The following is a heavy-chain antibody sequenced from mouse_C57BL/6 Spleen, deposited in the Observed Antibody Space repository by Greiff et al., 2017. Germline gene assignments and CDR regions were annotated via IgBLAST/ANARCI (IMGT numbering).Heavy chain of an antibody. Sequence: VQLQQPGAELVKPGASVKVSCKASGYTFTSYWMHWVKQRPGQGLEWIGRIHPSDSDTNYNQKFKGKATLTVDKSSSTAYMQLSSLTSEDSVVYYCAIGYYGSSYYFDYWGKGTTLPVSS. D-gene: IGHD1-1*01. CDR2: IHPSDSDT. CDR3: AIGYYGSSYYFDY. J-gene: IGHJ2*01. V-gene: IGHV1-74*01. CDR1: GYTFTSYW.